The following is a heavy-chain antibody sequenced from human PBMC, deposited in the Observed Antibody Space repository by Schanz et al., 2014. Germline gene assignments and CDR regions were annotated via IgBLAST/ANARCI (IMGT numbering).Heavy chain of an antibody. CDR3: ARGASRDYFAMDV. J-gene: IGHJ6*02. CDR1: GFTFNTSW. CDR2: VSRDGSET. Sequence: EVQLVESGGGLVKPGGSLRLSCAASGFTFNTSWFHWVRQPPGKGLLWVSRVSRDGSETTYVDSVRGGFTISRDTAKNTVFLQMNNLRAEDTAVYYCARGASRDYFAMDVWGQGTTVTVSS. V-gene: IGHV3-74*02.